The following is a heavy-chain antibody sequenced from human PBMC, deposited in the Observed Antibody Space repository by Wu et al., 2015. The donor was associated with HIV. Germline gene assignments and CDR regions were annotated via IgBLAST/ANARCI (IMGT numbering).Heavy chain of an antibody. D-gene: IGHD4-17*01. CDR1: GYTFTGYY. Sequence: QVQLVQSGAEVKRPGASVKVSCKATGYTFTGYYIHWVRLAPGQGLEWMGWISPHSGDTNYGQKFQGRVTMTRDPSITTVYMELSRLRSDDTAFYYCARVTVPGVAAFDIWGQGTLVTVSS. V-gene: IGHV1-2*02. CDR2: ISPHSGDT. CDR3: ARVTVPGVAAFDI. J-gene: IGHJ3*02.